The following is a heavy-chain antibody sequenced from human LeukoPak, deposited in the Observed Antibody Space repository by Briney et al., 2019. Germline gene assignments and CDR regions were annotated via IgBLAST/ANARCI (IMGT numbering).Heavy chain of an antibody. CDR1: GGTFSSYA. V-gene: IGHV1-69*04. Sequence: GASVKVSCKASGGTFSSYAISWVRQAPGQGLEWMGRIIPILGIANYAQKFQGRVTITADKSTSTAYMELSSLRSEDTAVYYCARASYSGYDSRLSRYWGQGTLVTVSS. CDR3: ARASYSGYDSRLSRY. CDR2: IIPILGIA. D-gene: IGHD5-12*01. J-gene: IGHJ4*02.